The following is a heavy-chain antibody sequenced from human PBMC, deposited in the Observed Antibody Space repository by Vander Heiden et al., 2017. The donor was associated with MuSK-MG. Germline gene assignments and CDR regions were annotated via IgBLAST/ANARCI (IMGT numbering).Heavy chain of an antibody. Sequence: VHLQQSGPGPVKPSQTLSLTCAISGDSVSSHSSAWTWIRWSPSRGLEWLGRTYYRSKWFSDYAVSVKSRITISPDTSRNQFSLQLNSVTPGDTAVYYCARDHGAFDIWGQGTVVTVSS. CDR1: GDSVSSHSSA. CDR3: ARDHGAFDI. CDR2: TYYRSKWFS. J-gene: IGHJ3*02. V-gene: IGHV6-1*01.